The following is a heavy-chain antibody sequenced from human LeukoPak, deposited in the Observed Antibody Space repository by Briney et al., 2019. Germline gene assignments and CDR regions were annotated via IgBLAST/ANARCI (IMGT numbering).Heavy chain of an antibody. CDR2: ISWNSGSI. CDR3: AKDMKGYGSGSYMP. CDR1: GFTFDDYA. V-gene: IGHV3-9*01. J-gene: IGHJ5*02. Sequence: GGSLRLSCAASGFTFDDYAMHWVRQAPGKGLGWVSGISWNSGSIGYADSVKGRFTISRDNAKNSLYLQMNSLRAEDTALYYCAKDMKGYGSGSYMPWGQGTLVTVSS. D-gene: IGHD3-10*01.